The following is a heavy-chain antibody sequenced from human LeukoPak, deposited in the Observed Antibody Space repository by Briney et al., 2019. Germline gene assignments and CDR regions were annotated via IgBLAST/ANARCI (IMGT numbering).Heavy chain of an antibody. Sequence: SGRSLRLSCAASGFTFSSYGMHWVRQAPGKGLEWVAVISSDGSNKYYADSVKGRFTISRDNSKNTLYLQMNSLRAEDTAVYYCAKDLSSSSWNYFDYWGQGTLVTVSS. V-gene: IGHV3-30*18. CDR1: GFTFSSYG. J-gene: IGHJ4*02. CDR3: AKDLSSSSWNYFDY. CDR2: ISSDGSNK. D-gene: IGHD6-13*01.